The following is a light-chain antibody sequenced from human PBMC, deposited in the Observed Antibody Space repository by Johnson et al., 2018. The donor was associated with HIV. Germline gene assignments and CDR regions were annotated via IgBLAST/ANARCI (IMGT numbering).Light chain of an antibody. CDR2: DNY. J-gene: IGLJ1*01. CDR1: SSNIGNNY. CDR3: GTWDSSLSANV. V-gene: IGLV1-51*01. Sequence: QSVLTQPPSVSAAPGQKVTISCSGSSSNIGNNYVSWYQQFPGTAPKLLIYDNYKRPSGIPDRFSGSKSGTSATLGITGLQTGDEADYYCGTWDSSLSANVFGTGTKVTVL.